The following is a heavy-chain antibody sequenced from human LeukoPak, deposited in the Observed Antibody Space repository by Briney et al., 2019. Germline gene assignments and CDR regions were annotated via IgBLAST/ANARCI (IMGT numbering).Heavy chain of an antibody. Sequence: SVKVSCKASGGTFSSYAISWVRQAPGQGLEWMGGIIPIFGTANYAQKFQGRVAITADESTSTAYMELSSLRSEDTAVYYAVVVASAFDYWGQGTLVTVSS. CDR1: GGTFSSYA. CDR3: VVVASAFDY. V-gene: IGHV1-69*13. D-gene: IGHD2-15*01. J-gene: IGHJ4*02. CDR2: IIPIFGTA.